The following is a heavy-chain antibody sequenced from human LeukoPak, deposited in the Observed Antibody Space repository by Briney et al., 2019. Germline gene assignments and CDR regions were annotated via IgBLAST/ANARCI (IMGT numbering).Heavy chain of an antibody. CDR2: IKQDGSEK. V-gene: IGHV3-7*01. CDR1: GFTFSSYW. D-gene: IGHD6-13*01. J-gene: IGHJ5*02. Sequence: GGSLRLSCAASGFTFSSYWMSWVRQAPGKGLEGVANIKQDGSEKYYVDSVKGRFTISRDNAKNSLYLQMNSLRAEDTAVYYCARGPYSSIRKRENWFDPWGQGTLVTVSS. CDR3: ARGPYSSIRKRENWFDP.